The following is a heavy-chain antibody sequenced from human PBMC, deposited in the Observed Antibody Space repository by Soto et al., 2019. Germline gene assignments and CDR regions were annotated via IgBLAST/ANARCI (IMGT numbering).Heavy chain of an antibody. D-gene: IGHD4-17*01. CDR1: GFTFSHTG. CDR2: IWYDGSQK. Sequence: QVQLVESGGGVVQPGRALTLSCAASGFTFSHTGMHWVRQAPGKGPEWVAVIWYDGSQKYYADSVKGRFPISRDNSKNMLRLQMNSLRVEDTAVYYFARDVGTTENREKLGYFDDWGQGALVTVSS. J-gene: IGHJ4*02. CDR3: ARDVGTTENREKLGYFDD. V-gene: IGHV3-33*01.